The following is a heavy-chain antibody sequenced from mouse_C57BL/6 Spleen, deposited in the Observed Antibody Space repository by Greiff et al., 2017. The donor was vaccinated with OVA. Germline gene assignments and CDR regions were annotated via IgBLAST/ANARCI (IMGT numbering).Heavy chain of an antibody. J-gene: IGHJ2*01. V-gene: IGHV5-16*01. CDR3: ARVLRGGFDY. CDR2: INYDGSST. D-gene: IGHD2-12*01. Sequence: EVKLVESEGGLVQPGSSMKLSCTASGFTFSDYYMAWVRQVPEKGLEWVANINYDGSSTYYLDSLKSRFIISRDKAKNILYLQMSSLKSEDTATYYCARVLRGGFDYWGQGTTLTVSS. CDR1: GFTFSDYY.